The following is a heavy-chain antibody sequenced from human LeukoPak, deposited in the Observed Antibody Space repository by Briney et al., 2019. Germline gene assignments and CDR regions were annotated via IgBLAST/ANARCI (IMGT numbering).Heavy chain of an antibody. Sequence: GASVKVSCKVSGYTLTVLSMHWVRQAPGKGLEWMGGFDPEDGETIYAQKFQGRVTMTEDTSTDTAYMELSSLRSEDTAVYYCATPIGLGRYYQHWGQGTLVTVSS. CDR3: ATPIGLGRYYQH. V-gene: IGHV1-24*01. CDR1: GYTLTVLS. D-gene: IGHD2-15*01. J-gene: IGHJ4*02. CDR2: FDPEDGET.